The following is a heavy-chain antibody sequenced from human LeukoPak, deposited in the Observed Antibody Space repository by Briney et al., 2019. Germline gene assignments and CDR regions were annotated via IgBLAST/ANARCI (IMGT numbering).Heavy chain of an antibody. CDR1: GASIGSGSYY. CDR2: IYTSGST. CDR3: VRALLDTSGYDFDY. V-gene: IGHV4-61*02. Sequence: PSETLSLTCTVSGASIGSGSYYWSWIRQPAGKGLEWIGRIYTSGSTNYNPSLKSRVTISIDTSKNQFSLKLSSVTAADTAVYYCVRALLDTSGYDFDYWGQGTLVTVSS. D-gene: IGHD3-22*01. J-gene: IGHJ4*02.